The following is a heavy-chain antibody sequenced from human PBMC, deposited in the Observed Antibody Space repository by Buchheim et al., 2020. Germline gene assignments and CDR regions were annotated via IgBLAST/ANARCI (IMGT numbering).Heavy chain of an antibody. D-gene: IGHD6-19*01. V-gene: IGHV4-31*03. CDR1: GDSIGSGDYY. J-gene: IGHJ4*02. Sequence: QVQLQESGPGLVKPSQTLSLTYTVSGDSIGSGDYYWSWIRQHPGKGLEWIGYIYYSGSTYYNPSLKSRVTISVDTSKNQFSLKLSSVTAADTAVYYCARASLRAGYSSVDGPQPFDYWGQGTL. CDR3: ARASLRAGYSSVDGPQPFDY. CDR2: IYYSGST.